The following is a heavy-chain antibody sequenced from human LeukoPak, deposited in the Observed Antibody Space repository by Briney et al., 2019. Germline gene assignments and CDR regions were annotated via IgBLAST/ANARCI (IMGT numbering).Heavy chain of an antibody. J-gene: IGHJ4*02. CDR2: VYYRGKT. Sequence: SGTLSLTCSVSGVSISNYYWTWIRHPPGKGLEWVGYVYYRGKTNYNPSLKRRVTISVDTPKKQLSMRLPPVPAADTAVFYCARVYTSWSFDYWGQGTLVTVSS. CDR3: ARVYTSWSFDY. CDR1: GVSISNYY. V-gene: IGHV4-59*01. D-gene: IGHD2-2*02.